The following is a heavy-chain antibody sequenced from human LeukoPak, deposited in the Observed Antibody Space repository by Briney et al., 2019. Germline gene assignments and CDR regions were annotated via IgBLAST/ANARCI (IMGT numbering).Heavy chain of an antibody. J-gene: IGHJ5*02. D-gene: IGHD3-3*01. V-gene: IGHV1-8*01. CDR1: GYTFTSYD. Sequence: ASVKVSCKASGYTFTSYDINWVRQATGQGLEWMGWMSPNSGNTGYAQKFQGRVTMTRNTSISTAYMELSSLRSEDTAVYYCARIETYYDFWSGYFPRAWHRWFDPWGQGTLVTVSS. CDR3: ARIETYYDFWSGYFPRAWHRWFDP. CDR2: MSPNSGNT.